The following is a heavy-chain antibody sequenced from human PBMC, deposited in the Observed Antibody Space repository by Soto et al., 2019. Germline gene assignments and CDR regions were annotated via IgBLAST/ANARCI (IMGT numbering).Heavy chain of an antibody. CDR3: ARARDYSSYYYYGMVV. V-gene: IGHV3-30-3*01. D-gene: IGHD4-4*01. CDR1: GFTFSSYA. Sequence: GGSLRLSCAASGFTFSSYAMHWVRQAPGKGLEWVAVISYDGSNKYYADSVKGRFTISRDNSKNTLYLQMNSLRAEDTAVYYCARARDYSSYYYYGMVVWGQGTTVTVSS. CDR2: ISYDGSNK. J-gene: IGHJ6*02.